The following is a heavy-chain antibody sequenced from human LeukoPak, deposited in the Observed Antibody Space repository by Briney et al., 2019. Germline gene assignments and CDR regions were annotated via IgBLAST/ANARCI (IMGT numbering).Heavy chain of an antibody. V-gene: IGHV3-23*01. J-gene: IGHJ4*02. CDR2: ISDRGGST. D-gene: IGHD6-13*01. CDR1: GFTFSSFA. CDR3: ARRGAAGTYYFDY. Sequence: GGSLRLSCAASGFTFSSFAMSWVRQAPGKGLEWVSSISDRGGSTYYADSVKGRFTISRDNSKNTLYLQTTSLRAEDTALYYCARRGAAGTYYFDYWGQGTLVTVSS.